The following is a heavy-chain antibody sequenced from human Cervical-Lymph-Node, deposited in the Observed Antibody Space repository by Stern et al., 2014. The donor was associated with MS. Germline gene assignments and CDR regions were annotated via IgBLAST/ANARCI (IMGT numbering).Heavy chain of an antibody. D-gene: IGHD6-13*01. J-gene: IGHJ4*02. V-gene: IGHV4-59*01. Sequence: VQLGESGPGLVKPSETLSLTCTVSGGSISSYYWSWIRQPPGKGLEWIGYIYYSGSTNYNPSLKSRVTISVDTSKNQFSLKLSSVTAADTAVYYCAREALAAGGLDYWGQGTLVTVSS. CDR2: IYYSGST. CDR1: GGSISSYY. CDR3: AREALAAGGLDY.